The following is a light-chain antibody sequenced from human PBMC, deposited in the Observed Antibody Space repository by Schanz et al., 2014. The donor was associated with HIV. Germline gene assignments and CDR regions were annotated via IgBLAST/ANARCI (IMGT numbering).Light chain of an antibody. CDR2: GAS. J-gene: IGKJ4*01. Sequence: TQSPSTLSASVGDRVTITCRASQSVSSSYLAWYQQKPGQAPRLLIYGASSRATGIPDRFSGSGSGTDFTLTISRLEPEDFAVYYCQQYDRSPYTFGGGTKVEIK. CDR1: QSVSSSY. CDR3: QQYDRSPYT. V-gene: IGKV3-20*01.